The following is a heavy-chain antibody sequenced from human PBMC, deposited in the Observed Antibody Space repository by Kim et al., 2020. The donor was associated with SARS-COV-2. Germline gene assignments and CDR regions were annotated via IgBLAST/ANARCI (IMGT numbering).Heavy chain of an antibody. CDR2: IGTAGDT. J-gene: IGHJ6*02. D-gene: IGHD3-10*01. Sequence: GVSLRLSCAASGFTFSSYDMHWVRQATGKGLEWVSAIGTAGDTYYPGSVKGRFTISRENAKNSLYLQMNSLRAGDTAVYYCARSHLGFGEYYYGMDVWGQGTTVTVSS. V-gene: IGHV3-13*04. CDR3: ARSHLGFGEYYYGMDV. CDR1: GFTFSSYD.